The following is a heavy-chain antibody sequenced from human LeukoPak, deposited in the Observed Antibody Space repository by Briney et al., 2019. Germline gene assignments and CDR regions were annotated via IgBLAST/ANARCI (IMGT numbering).Heavy chain of an antibody. D-gene: IGHD5-24*01. J-gene: IGHJ4*02. CDR3: ARDTDGYLFDY. V-gene: IGHV3-33*08. CDR1: GFTFSSYG. CDR2: IWYDGSNK. Sequence: GRSLRLSCAASGFTFSSYGMHWVRQAPGKGLEWVAVIWYDGSNKYYADSVKGRFTISRDNSKNTLYLQMNSLRAEDTAVYYCARDTDGYLFDYWGQGTLVTVSS.